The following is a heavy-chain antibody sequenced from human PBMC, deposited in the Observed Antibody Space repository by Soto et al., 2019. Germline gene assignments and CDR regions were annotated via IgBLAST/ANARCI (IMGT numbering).Heavy chain of an antibody. CDR3: AGSWYSSGWTLNEPVGEGGDY. J-gene: IGHJ4*02. CDR2: INHGGST. Sequence: QVQLQQWGAGLLKPSETLSLTCAVYGGSFSGYYWIWIRQPPGKGLEWIGEINHGGSTNYNPSLKRRVTISVETSKNQFSLKQSSVTVADTAVYYCAGSWYSSGWTLNEPVGEGGDYWGQGTLVTVSS. D-gene: IGHD6-25*01. V-gene: IGHV4-34*01. CDR1: GGSFSGYY.